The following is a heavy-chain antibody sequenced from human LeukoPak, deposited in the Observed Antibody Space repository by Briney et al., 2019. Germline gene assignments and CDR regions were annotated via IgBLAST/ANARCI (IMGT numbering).Heavy chain of an antibody. V-gene: IGHV3-23*01. CDR3: ARDGGGYDS. D-gene: IGHD6-25*01. Sequence: GGSLRLSCAASGFTFSSYAMSWVRQAPGKGLEWVSAISGSGGSTYYADSVKGRFTISRDNAKNLLYLQMKSLRAEDTAIYYCARDGGGYDSWGQGTLVTVSS. CDR1: GFTFSSYA. J-gene: IGHJ5*01. CDR2: ISGSGGST.